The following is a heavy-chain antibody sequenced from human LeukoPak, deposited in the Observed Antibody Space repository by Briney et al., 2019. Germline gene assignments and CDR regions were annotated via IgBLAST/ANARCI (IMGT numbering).Heavy chain of an antibody. CDR2: IIPIFGTA. J-gene: IGHJ5*02. D-gene: IGHD3-22*01. V-gene: IGHV1-69*13. CDR3: ARGDSSGYWSLNWFDP. Sequence: SVKVSCKASGGTFSSYAISWVRQAPGQGLEWMGGIIPIFGTANYAQKFQGRATITADESTSTAYMELSSLRSEDTAVYYCARGDSSGYWSLNWFDPWGQGTLVTVSS. CDR1: GGTFSSYA.